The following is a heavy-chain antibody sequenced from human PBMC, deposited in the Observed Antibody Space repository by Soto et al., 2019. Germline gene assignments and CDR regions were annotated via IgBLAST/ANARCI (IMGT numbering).Heavy chain of an antibody. V-gene: IGHV3-9*01. CDR1: GFTFDDYA. J-gene: IGHJ6*02. CDR3: AKDISSSYYYYYYGMDV. Sequence: EVQLVESGGGLVQPGRSLRLSCAASGFTFDDYAMHWVRQAPGKGLEWVSGISWNSGSIGYADSVKGRFTISRDNAKNSLYLQMNSLRAEDTALYYCAKDISSSYYYYYYGMDVWGQGTTVTVSS. CDR2: ISWNSGSI. D-gene: IGHD6-6*01.